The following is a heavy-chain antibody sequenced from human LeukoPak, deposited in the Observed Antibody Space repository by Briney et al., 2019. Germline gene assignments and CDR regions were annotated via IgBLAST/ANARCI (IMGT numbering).Heavy chain of an antibody. J-gene: IGHJ6*02. CDR1: GYTFTSYG. D-gene: IGHD3-10*01. CDR3: ATVPIRYYYGKDV. CDR2: ISAYNGNT. Sequence: ASVKVSCKASGYTFTSYGISWVRQAPGQGLEWMGWISAYNGNTNYAQRLQGRVTMTTDTSTSTAYMELRSLRSGDTAVYYCATVPIRYYYGKDVWGQGTTVTVSS. V-gene: IGHV1-18*01.